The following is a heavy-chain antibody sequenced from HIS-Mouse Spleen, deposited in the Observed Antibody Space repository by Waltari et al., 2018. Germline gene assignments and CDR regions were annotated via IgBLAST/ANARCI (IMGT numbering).Heavy chain of an antibody. CDR2: IYHSGST. V-gene: IGHV4-38-2*02. J-gene: IGHJ3*02. D-gene: IGHD4-17*01. CDR1: GYSIRSGYY. CDR3: ARALTTLKDAFDI. Sequence: QVQLQESGPGLVKPSETLSLTCTVSGYSIRSGYYWGWIRPPPGKGLEWIGSIYHSGSTYYNPSLKSRVTISVDTSKNQFSLKLSSVTAADTAVYYCARALTTLKDAFDIWGQGTMVTVSS.